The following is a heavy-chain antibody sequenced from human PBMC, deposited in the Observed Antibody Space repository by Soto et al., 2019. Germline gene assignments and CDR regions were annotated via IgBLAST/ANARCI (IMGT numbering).Heavy chain of an antibody. J-gene: IGHJ5*02. CDR3: AREASSAFDP. Sequence: ASVKVSCKASGYTFTSYGISWVRQAPGQGLEWMGGIIPIFGTANYAQKFQGRVTITADESTSTAYMELSSLRSEDTAVYYCAREASSAFDPWGQGTLVTVSS. D-gene: IGHD6-25*01. CDR2: IIPIFGTA. V-gene: IGHV1-69*13. CDR1: GYTFTSYG.